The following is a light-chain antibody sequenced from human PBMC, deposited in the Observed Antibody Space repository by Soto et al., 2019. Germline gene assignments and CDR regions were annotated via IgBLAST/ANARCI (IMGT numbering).Light chain of an antibody. J-gene: IGKJ3*01. CDR3: QQRSNWAT. V-gene: IGKV3-11*01. Sequence: IVITQSPASLSVSPGERATLSCRASQSLSSNLVWYQQKPGQAPRLLIYDPSSRATGIPARFSGSGSVTEFTLTISSLEPEDFAVYYCQQRSNWATFGPGTKVDIK. CDR1: QSLSSN. CDR2: DPS.